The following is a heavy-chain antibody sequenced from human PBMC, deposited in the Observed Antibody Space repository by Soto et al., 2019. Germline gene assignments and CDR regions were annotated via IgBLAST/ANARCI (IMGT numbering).Heavy chain of an antibody. J-gene: IGHJ4*02. CDR1: GFTFSSSS. V-gene: IGHV3-23*01. Sequence: PGGSLRLSCAASGFTFSSSSMSWVRQAPGKGLEWVSGFRTGGDDGTTYYADSVKGRFTISRDNSKNTLFLQMNSLRAEDTAIYYCAKKVNSGPGSQYFDYWGQGTLVTVSS. CDR2: FRTGGDDGTT. CDR3: AKKVNSGPGSQYFDY. D-gene: IGHD3-10*01.